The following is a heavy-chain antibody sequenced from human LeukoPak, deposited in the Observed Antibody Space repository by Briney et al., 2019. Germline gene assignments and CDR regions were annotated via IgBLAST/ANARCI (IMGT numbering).Heavy chain of an antibody. J-gene: IGHJ4*02. V-gene: IGHV3-23*01. Sequence: PGGSLRLSCAASGFTFSSYAMSWVRQAPGKGLEWVSAISGSGGSTYYADSVKGRFTISRDNSKDTLYVQMNSLRVEDTAVYYCAKDIGTTVARQGFDYWGQGTLVTVSS. D-gene: IGHD4-11*01. CDR2: ISGSGGST. CDR1: GFTFSSYA. CDR3: AKDIGTTVARQGFDY.